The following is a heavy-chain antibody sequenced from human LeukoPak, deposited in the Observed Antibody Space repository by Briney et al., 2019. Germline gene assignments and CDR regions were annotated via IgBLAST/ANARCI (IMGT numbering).Heavy chain of an antibody. D-gene: IGHD6-25*01. J-gene: IGHJ5*02. CDR2: IYYSGST. CDR3: ARGSPTAWFDP. V-gene: IGHV4-59*08. CDR1: GGSISSYY. Sequence: PSETLSLTCTVSGGSISSYYWSWIRQPPGKGLEWIGYIYYSGSTYYNPSLKSRVTISVDTSKNQFSLKLSSVTAADTAVYYCARGSPTAWFDPWGQGTLVTVSS.